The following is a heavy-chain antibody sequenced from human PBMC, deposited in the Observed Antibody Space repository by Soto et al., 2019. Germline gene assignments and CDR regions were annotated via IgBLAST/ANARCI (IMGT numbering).Heavy chain of an antibody. Sequence: QVQLVQSVPEVKKPGASVQVSCKTSGYTFTNYGISWVRRAPGKGLEWMGWINTDQGKTTYAQQYQGRDTMTTDTSTSTAYKDLRRLSSDDTTLYYYAARAPEFDYWGQGTLVTVSS. V-gene: IGHV1-18*01. CDR1: GYTFTNYG. CDR3: AARAPEFDY. CDR2: INTDQGKT. J-gene: IGHJ4*02.